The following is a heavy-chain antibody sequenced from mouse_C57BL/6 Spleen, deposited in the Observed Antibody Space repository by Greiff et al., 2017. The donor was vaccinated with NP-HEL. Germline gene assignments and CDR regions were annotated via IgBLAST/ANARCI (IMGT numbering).Heavy chain of an antibody. CDR3: ARRRYDGYSLDY. CDR2: IDPSDSET. Sequence: VQLQQSGAELVRPGSSVKLSCKASGYTFTSYWMHWVKQRPIQGLEWIGNIDPSDSETHYNQKFKDKATLTVDKSSSTAYMQLSSLTSEDSAVYDCARRRYDGYSLDYWGQSTTLTVSS. V-gene: IGHV1-52*01. J-gene: IGHJ2*01. D-gene: IGHD2-3*01. CDR1: GYTFTSYW.